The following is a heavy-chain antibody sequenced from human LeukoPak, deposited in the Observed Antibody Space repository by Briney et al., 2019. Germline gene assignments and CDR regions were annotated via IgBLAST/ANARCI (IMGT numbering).Heavy chain of an antibody. CDR1: GGTFSSYA. J-gene: IGHJ5*02. Sequence: GASVKVSCTASGGTFSSYAISWVRQAPGQGLEWMGGIIPIFGTANYAQKFQGRVTITADESTSTAYMELSSLRSEDTAVYYCARDLGITIPEFDPWGQGTLVTVSS. V-gene: IGHV1-69*13. CDR2: IIPIFGTA. CDR3: ARDLGITIPEFDP. D-gene: IGHD3-9*01.